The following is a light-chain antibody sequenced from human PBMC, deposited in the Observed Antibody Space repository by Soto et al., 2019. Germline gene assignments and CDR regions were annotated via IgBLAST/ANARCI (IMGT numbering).Light chain of an antibody. CDR1: SSNIGAGYD. J-gene: IGLJ2*01. Sequence: QSVLTQPPSVSGAPGQRVTISCTGSSSNIGAGYDVHWYQQLPGTAPKLLIYGNSNRPSGVPDRFSGSKSGTSASLAITGLQAEYEADYYCRSYAVFGGGTQLTVL. V-gene: IGLV1-40*01. CDR3: RSYAV. CDR2: GNS.